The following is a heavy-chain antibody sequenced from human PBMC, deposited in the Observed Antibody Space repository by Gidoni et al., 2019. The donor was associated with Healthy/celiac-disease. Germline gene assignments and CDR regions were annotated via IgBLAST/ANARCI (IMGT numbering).Heavy chain of an antibody. Sequence: QVQLQESGPGLVKPSQTLSLTCTVSGGSISSGSYYWSWIRQPAGKGLEWIGRIYTSGSTNYNPSLKSRVTISVDTSKNQFSLKLSSVTAADTAVYYCARLGGYSYGYVDYWGQGTLVTVSS. CDR1: GGSISSGSYY. CDR3: ARLGGYSYGYVDY. D-gene: IGHD5-18*01. CDR2: IYTSGST. J-gene: IGHJ4*02. V-gene: IGHV4-61*02.